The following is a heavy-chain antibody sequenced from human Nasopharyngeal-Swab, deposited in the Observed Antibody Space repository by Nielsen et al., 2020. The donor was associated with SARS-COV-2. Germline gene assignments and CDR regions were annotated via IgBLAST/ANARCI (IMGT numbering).Heavy chain of an antibody. D-gene: IGHD1-14*01. V-gene: IGHV3-7*01. CDR1: GFTFSSYW. Sequence: GESLKISCAATGFTFSSYWMSWVRQAPGRGLEWLAHTKEDGTVTYYADSVKGRFTISRDNSKNTLYLQMNSLRAEDTAVYYCAREGPENRAYFDYWGQGTLVTVSS. J-gene: IGHJ4*02. CDR3: AREGPENRAYFDY. CDR2: TKEDGTVT.